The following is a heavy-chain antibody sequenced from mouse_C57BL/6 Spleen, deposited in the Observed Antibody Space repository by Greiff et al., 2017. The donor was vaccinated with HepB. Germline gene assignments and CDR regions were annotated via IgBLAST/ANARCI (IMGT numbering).Heavy chain of an antibody. V-gene: IGHV1-64*01. CDR3: ARNGNYGSSYSFAY. D-gene: IGHD1-1*01. CDR1: GYTFTSYW. CDR2: IHPNSGST. Sequence: VQLQQSGAELVKPGASVKLSCKASGYTFTSYWMHWVKQRPGQGLEWIGMIHPNSGSTNYNEKFKSKATLTVDKSSSTAYMQLSSLTSEDSAVYYCARNGNYGSSYSFAYWGQGTLVTVSA. J-gene: IGHJ3*01.